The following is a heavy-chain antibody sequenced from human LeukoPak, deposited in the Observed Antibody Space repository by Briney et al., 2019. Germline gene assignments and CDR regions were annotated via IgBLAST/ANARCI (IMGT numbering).Heavy chain of an antibody. J-gene: IGHJ4*02. D-gene: IGHD5-12*01. V-gene: IGHV4-59*01. Sequence: SENLSLTCTVSGGSISDYFWSWIRQPPGKGLEWVGYVFYNGSTNYNPSLKSRVTISIDTSRIRFSLRLSSVTAADTARYYCASERGYSGYTIDYWGQANTVTASS. CDR1: GGSISDYF. CDR2: VFYNGST. CDR3: ASERGYSGYTIDY.